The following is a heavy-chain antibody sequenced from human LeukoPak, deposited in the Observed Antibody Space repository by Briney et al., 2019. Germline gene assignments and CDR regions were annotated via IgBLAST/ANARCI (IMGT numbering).Heavy chain of an antibody. J-gene: IGHJ5*02. V-gene: IGHV1-2*02. Sequence: ASVKVSCKASGYTFTGYYMHWVRQAPGQGLEWMGWINPNSGGTNYAQKFQGRVTMTRDTSISTAYMELSRLRSDDTTVYYCARGGGYTMVRGVIIINWFDPWGQGTLVTVSS. CDR2: INPNSGGT. CDR3: ARGGGYTMVRGVIIINWFDP. D-gene: IGHD3-10*01. CDR1: GYTFTGYY.